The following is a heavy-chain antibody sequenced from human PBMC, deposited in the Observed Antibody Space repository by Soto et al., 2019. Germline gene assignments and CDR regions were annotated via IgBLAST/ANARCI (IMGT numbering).Heavy chain of an antibody. CDR2: IRTKANSYAT. CDR3: TGSLLAYCSGGKCHTDYYYYGMDV. J-gene: IGHJ6*02. Sequence: EVQLVESGGGLVQPGESLKLSCAASGFTFRGSAMHWVRQASGKGLEWVGRIRTKANSYATAYAASGQGRFTISRDDSKSTAYLQMNSLKTEDTAVYYCTGSLLAYCSGGKCHTDYYYYGMDVWGQGTAVTVSS. D-gene: IGHD2-15*01. CDR1: GFTFRGSA. V-gene: IGHV3-73*02.